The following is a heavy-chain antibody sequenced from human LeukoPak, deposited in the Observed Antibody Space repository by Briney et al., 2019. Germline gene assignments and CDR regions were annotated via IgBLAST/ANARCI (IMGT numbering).Heavy chain of an antibody. Sequence: SETLSLTCTVSGGSISSSSYYWGWIRQPPGKGLEWIGSIYYSGSTYYNPSLKSRVTISVDTSKNQFSLKLSPVTAADTAVYYCARPPVGVHDAFDIWGQGTMVTVSS. J-gene: IGHJ3*02. CDR2: IYYSGST. CDR3: ARPPVGVHDAFDI. V-gene: IGHV4-39*01. CDR1: GGSISSSSYY. D-gene: IGHD1-26*01.